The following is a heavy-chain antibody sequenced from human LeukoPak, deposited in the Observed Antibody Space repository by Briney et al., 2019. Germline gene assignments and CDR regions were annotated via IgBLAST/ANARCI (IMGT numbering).Heavy chain of an antibody. Sequence: GGSLRLSCAASGFTFNNYWIHWVRQVPGKGLVWVSRINNDGSSTSYVDSVKGRFTISRDNAKNTLFLQMNSLRAEDTAVYYCARRGTGHGMDVWGQGTTVIVSS. J-gene: IGHJ6*02. CDR3: ARRGTGHGMDV. CDR1: GFTFNNYW. D-gene: IGHD1-1*01. V-gene: IGHV3-74*01. CDR2: INNDGSST.